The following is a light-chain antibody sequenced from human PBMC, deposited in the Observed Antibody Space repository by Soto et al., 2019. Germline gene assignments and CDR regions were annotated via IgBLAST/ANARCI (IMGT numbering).Light chain of an antibody. J-gene: IGKJ1*01. CDR3: QQYANSRT. CDR1: QSVNINY. Sequence: EIVLTQSPGTLSLSPGERDTLSCRASQSVNINYFAWYQQKSGQAPRLLIYGTSNRASGIPDRFSGSGSGTDFTLSISGLEPEDFAVYFCQQYANSRTFGQGTKVDI. CDR2: GTS. V-gene: IGKV3-20*01.